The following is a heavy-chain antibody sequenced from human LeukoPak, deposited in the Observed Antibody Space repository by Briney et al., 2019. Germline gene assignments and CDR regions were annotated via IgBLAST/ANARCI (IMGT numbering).Heavy chain of an antibody. V-gene: IGHV3-7*01. D-gene: IGHD2-2*02. CDR1: GFTFSSYW. CDR3: TRVGYCSSTTCYTGDGFDY. Sequence: GSLRLSCAASGFTFSSYWMSWVRQAPGEGLEWVANIKQDGSEKYYVDSVKGRFTISRDNAKNSLYLQMNSLRAEDTAVYYCTRVGYCSSTTCYTGDGFDYWGQGTLVTVSS. J-gene: IGHJ4*02. CDR2: IKQDGSEK.